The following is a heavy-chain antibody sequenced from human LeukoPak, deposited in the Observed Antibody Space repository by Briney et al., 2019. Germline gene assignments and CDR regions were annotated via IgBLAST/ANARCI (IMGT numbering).Heavy chain of an antibody. V-gene: IGHV3-21*01. CDR1: GFTFSSYS. D-gene: IGHD6-13*01. CDR2: ISSSSSYI. Sequence: PGGSLRLSCAASGFTFSSYSMNWARQAPGKGLEWVSSISSSSSYIYYADSVKGRFTISRDNAKNSLYLQMNSLRAEDTAVYYCARGYSSSWYKGAFDIWGQGTMVTVSS. J-gene: IGHJ3*02. CDR3: ARGYSSSWYKGAFDI.